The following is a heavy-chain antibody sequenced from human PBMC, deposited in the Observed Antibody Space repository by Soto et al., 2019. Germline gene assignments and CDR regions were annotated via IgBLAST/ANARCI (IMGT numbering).Heavy chain of an antibody. CDR3: ARRKVVAATRPGGWFDP. CDR2: IYHSGST. V-gene: IGHV4-4*02. D-gene: IGHD2-15*01. CDR1: GGSISSSNW. J-gene: IGHJ5*02. Sequence: SETLSLTCAVSGGSISSSNWWSWVRQPPGKGLEWIGEIYHSGSTNYSPSLKSRVTISVDKSKNQFSLKLSSVTAADTAVYYCARRKVVAATRPGGWFDPWGQGTLVTVAS.